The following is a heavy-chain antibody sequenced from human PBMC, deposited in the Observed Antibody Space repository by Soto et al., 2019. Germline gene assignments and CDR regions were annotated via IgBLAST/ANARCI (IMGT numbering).Heavy chain of an antibody. CDR3: AKVFGIYESIAVAGTRSFQH. V-gene: IGHV3-30*18. Sequence: PGGSLRLSCAASGFTFSSYGMHWVRQAPGKGLEWVAVISYDGSNKYYADSVRGRFTISRDNSKNTLYLQMNSLRAEDTAVYYCAKVFGIYESIAVAGTRSFQHWGQGTLVTVSS. D-gene: IGHD6-19*01. J-gene: IGHJ1*01. CDR1: GFTFSSYG. CDR2: ISYDGSNK.